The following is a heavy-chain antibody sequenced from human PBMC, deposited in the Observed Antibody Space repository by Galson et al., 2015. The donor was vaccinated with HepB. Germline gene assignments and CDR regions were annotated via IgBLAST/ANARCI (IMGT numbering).Heavy chain of an antibody. Sequence: SVKVSCKASGYTFTSYYMHWVRQAPGQGLEWMGKINPSGGSTSYAQKFQGRVTMTRDTSTSTVYMELSSLRSEDTAVYYCARDGGYGDYPYYGMDVWGQGTTVTVSS. J-gene: IGHJ6*02. CDR1: GYTFTSYY. CDR2: INPSGGST. V-gene: IGHV1-46*01. D-gene: IGHD4-17*01. CDR3: ARDGGYGDYPYYGMDV.